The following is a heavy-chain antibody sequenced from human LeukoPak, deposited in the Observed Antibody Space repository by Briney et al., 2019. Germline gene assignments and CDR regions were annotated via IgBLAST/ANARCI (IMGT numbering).Heavy chain of an antibody. J-gene: IGHJ4*02. D-gene: IGHD3-3*01. CDR3: ARLTLTGVAGRGCLGS. Sequence: SETLSLTCSLSGDSISNSGRSWGWLRQLPGQGLEWIATMPFDENVSDNEIPSYNPSLKGRVTISAEKSKNQLSRKVKSVTAADTASYYCARLTLTGVAGRGCLGSGAQGTLVTVSS. V-gene: IGHV4-39*01. CDR1: GDSISNSGRS. CDR2: MPFDENVSDNEIP.